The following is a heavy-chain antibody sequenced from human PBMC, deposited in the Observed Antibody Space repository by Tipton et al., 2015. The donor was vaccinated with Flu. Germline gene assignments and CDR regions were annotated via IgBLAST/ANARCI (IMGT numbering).Heavy chain of an antibody. Sequence: TLSLTCAVSGYSISSGYYWGWIRQPPGKGLEWIGYIYYSGSTNYNPSLKSRVTISVDTSKNQFSLKLSSVTAADTAVYYCARDYCSGGSCYSSAFDIWGQGTMVTVSS. D-gene: IGHD2-15*01. CDR3: ARDYCSGGSCYSSAFDI. J-gene: IGHJ3*02. CDR2: IYYSGST. CDR1: GYSISSGYY. V-gene: IGHV4-38-2*02.